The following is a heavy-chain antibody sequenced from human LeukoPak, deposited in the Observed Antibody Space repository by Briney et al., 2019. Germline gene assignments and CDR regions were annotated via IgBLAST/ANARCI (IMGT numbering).Heavy chain of an antibody. CDR2: FDPEDGET. J-gene: IGHJ4*02. D-gene: IGHD3-3*01. CDR1: GYTLTELS. CDR3: ATDPDYDFWSGYYLGY. Sequence: GASVKVSCKVSGYTLTELSMHWVRQARGKGLEWMGGFDPEDGETIYAQKFQGRVTMTEDTSTDTAYMELSSLRSEDTAVYYCATDPDYDFWSGYYLGYWGQGTLVTVSP. V-gene: IGHV1-24*01.